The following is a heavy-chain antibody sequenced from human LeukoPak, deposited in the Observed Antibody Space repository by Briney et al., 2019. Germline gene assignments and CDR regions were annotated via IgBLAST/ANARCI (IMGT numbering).Heavy chain of an antibody. Sequence: GGSLRLSCAVSGFAFGSEAMSWVRQSPARGLEWVASISPGGGTTYYADYVKGRFIISRDNSKNTLYLQMNSLRAEDTAVYYCAKIQYSSGWPDAFDIWGQGTMVTVSS. J-gene: IGHJ3*02. CDR3: AKIQYSSGWPDAFDI. CDR1: GFAFGSEA. CDR2: ISPGGGTT. V-gene: IGHV3-23*01. D-gene: IGHD6-19*01.